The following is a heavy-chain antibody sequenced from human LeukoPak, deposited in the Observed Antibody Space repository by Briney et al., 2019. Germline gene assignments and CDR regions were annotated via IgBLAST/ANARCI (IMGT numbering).Heavy chain of an antibody. D-gene: IGHD5-12*01. CDR1: GGSISSSNW. Sequence: LETLSLTCAVSGGSISSSNWWSWFGKPPGKGLNWFGKIYHSGSTNYNPSLKSRVTISVDKSKNQFSLKLSSVTAADTAVYYCATLSATSGYECDYWGQGTITPVSS. V-gene: IGHV4-4*02. CDR2: IYHSGST. J-gene: IGHJ4*02. CDR3: ATLSATSGYECDY.